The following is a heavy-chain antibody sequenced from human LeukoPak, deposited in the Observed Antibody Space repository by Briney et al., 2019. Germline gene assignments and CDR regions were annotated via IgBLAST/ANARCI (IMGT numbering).Heavy chain of an antibody. D-gene: IGHD5-18*01. CDR1: GFRFSDYY. CDR2: ISSSGSTI. V-gene: IGHV3-11*04. Sequence: GGSLRLSCAASGFRFSDYYMSWIRQAPGKGLEWGSHISSSGSTIYYADSVKGRFTISRDNAKSSLYLQMNSLRAEDTAVYYCARCGGRGYSYGYPSYYYYMDVWGKGTTVTVSS. J-gene: IGHJ6*03. CDR3: ARCGGRGYSYGYPSYYYYMDV.